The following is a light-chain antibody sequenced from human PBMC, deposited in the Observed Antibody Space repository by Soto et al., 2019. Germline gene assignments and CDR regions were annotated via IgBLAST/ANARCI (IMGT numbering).Light chain of an antibody. J-gene: IGKJ1*01. CDR3: QQYDSYST. CDR2: DAS. CDR1: QSISTS. Sequence: DMQMTQSPSTLSAYVGDRVTITCRASQSISTSLAWYQQKPGKAPKLLIHDASSLDSGVPSRFSGSGSGTEFTPTVSSLQRDVFVPYHSQQYDSYSTFGQGTKVDSK. V-gene: IGKV1-5*01.